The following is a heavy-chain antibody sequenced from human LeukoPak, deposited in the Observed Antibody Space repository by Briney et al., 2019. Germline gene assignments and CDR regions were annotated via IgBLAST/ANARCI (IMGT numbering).Heavy chain of an antibody. Sequence: KTSETLSLTCAVYGGSFSGYYWSWIRQPPGKGLEWIGEINHSGSTNYNPSLKSRVTISVDTSKNQFSLKLSSVTAADTAVYYCARSPRLGPYYYCYYMDVWGKGTTVTVSS. J-gene: IGHJ6*03. D-gene: IGHD6-19*01. CDR1: GGSFSGYY. CDR2: INHSGST. CDR3: ARSPRLGPYYYCYYMDV. V-gene: IGHV4-34*01.